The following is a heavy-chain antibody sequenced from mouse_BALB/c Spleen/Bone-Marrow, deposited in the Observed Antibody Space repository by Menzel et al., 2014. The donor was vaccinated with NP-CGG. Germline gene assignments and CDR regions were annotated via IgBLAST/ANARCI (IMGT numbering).Heavy chain of an antibody. CDR1: GFTFSNYW. CDR2: IRLKSNNYAT. Sequence: EAKLVESGGGLVQPGGSMKLSCVASGFTFSNYWMNWVRQSPEKGLEWVAEIRLKSNNYATHYAESVKGRFTISRDDSKSSVYLQMNNLRAEDTGIYYCTRHYYGSSFDYWGQGTTLTVSS. CDR3: TRHYYGSSFDY. V-gene: IGHV6-6*02. J-gene: IGHJ2*01. D-gene: IGHD1-1*01.